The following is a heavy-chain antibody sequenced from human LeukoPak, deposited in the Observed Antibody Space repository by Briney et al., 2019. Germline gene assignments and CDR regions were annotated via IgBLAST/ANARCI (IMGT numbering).Heavy chain of an antibody. Sequence: ASVRVSCKASGYTFTGYYMHWVRQARGQGLEWMGWINPNSGGTNYAQKFQGRVTMTRDTSISTAYMELSRLRSDDTAVYYCARGAEIVVVAATVIYNWFDPWGQGTLVTVSS. D-gene: IGHD2-15*01. J-gene: IGHJ5*02. CDR2: INPNSGGT. V-gene: IGHV1-2*02. CDR1: GYTFTGYY. CDR3: ARGAEIVVVAATVIYNWFDP.